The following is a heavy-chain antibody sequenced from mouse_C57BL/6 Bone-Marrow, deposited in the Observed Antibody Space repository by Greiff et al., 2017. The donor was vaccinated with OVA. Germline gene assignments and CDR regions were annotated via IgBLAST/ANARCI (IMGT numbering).Heavy chain of an antibody. Sequence: VQLQQPGAELVRPGSSVKLSCKASGYTFTSYWMHWVKQRPIQGLEWIGNIDPSDSETHYNQKFKDKATLTVDKSSSTAYMQLSSLTSEDSAVYYCARADYGSSYCWYFDVWGTGTTVTVSS. J-gene: IGHJ1*03. CDR1: GYTFTSYW. CDR3: ARADYGSSYCWYFDV. D-gene: IGHD1-1*01. CDR2: IDPSDSET. V-gene: IGHV1-52*01.